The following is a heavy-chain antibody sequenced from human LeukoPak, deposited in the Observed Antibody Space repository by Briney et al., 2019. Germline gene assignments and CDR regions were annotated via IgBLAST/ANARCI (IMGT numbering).Heavy chain of an antibody. CDR1: GFTFSDAW. V-gene: IGHV3-15*01. D-gene: IGHD2-8*01. CDR2: IKSKRRGGTT. CDR3: TGSPYATNDF. Sequence: GGSLRLSCAASGFTFSDAWMTWVRQAPGKGLEWVGRIKSKRRGGTTDYAAPVKGGFTISRDDSKSTLYLQMNGLKSEDTALYYCTGSPYATNDFWGQGTWVTVSS. J-gene: IGHJ4*02.